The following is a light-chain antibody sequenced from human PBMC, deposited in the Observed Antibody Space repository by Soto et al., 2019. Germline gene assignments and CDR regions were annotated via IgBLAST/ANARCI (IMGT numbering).Light chain of an antibody. Sequence: EIVLTQSPATLSLFPGERATLSCRASQSVDSFFAGYQQKPGQAPSLLIYDASNRATGITARFSGSGSGTDFTHTISSLEPEDSAVLYYQQGRRWPHLTFGGGTNIEIK. CDR1: QSVDSF. CDR2: DAS. J-gene: IGKJ4*02. CDR3: QQGRRWPHLT. V-gene: IGKV3-11*01.